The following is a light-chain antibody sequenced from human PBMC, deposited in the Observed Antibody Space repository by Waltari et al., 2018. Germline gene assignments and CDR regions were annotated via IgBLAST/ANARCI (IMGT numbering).Light chain of an antibody. CDR1: QIVNSTY. CDR3: QQYARSPRT. J-gene: IGKJ1*01. CDR2: GAS. V-gene: IGKV3-20*01. Sequence: DIVLTQSPGTLSLSPGERATLSCRASQIVNSTYLGWYQQKVGQAPRLLMYGASSRATGIPDRFSGSGSGSDFTLTISRLEPEDFAVYYCQQYARSPRTFGQGTKVEIK.